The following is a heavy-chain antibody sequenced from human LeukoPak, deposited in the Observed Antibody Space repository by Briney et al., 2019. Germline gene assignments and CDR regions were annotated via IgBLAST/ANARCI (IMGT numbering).Heavy chain of an antibody. Sequence: SSETLSLTCTVSGGSISSSSYYWGWIRQPPGKGLECIGSIYYSGSTYYNPSLKSRVTISVDTSKNQFSLKLSSVTAADTATYYCASEQAYDHLPGHYKTEYFLQWGQGSLVTVSS. J-gene: IGHJ1*01. CDR3: ASEQAYDHLPGHYKTEYFLQ. D-gene: IGHD3-9*01. CDR2: IYYSGST. CDR1: GGSISSSSYY. V-gene: IGHV4-39*07.